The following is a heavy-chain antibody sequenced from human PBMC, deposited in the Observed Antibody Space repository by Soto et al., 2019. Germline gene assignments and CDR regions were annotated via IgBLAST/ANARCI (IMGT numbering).Heavy chain of an antibody. D-gene: IGHD5-12*01. CDR1: GGSISSYY. Sequence: SETLSLTCTVSGGSISSYYWSWIRQPPGKGLEWIGYIYYSGSTNYNPSLKSRVTISVDTSKNQFSLKLSSVTAADTAVYYCARHSRVDNQSWKGAFDIWGQGTMVTVSS. CDR3: ARHSRVDNQSWKGAFDI. V-gene: IGHV4-59*08. J-gene: IGHJ3*02. CDR2: IYYSGST.